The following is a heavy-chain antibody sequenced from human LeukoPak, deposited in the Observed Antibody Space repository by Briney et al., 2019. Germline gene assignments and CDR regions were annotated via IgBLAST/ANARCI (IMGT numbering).Heavy chain of an antibody. Sequence: SETLSLTCTVSGGAIRSHYWNWIRQPAGKGLEWIGRIYSSGYTNDNPSLKSRVTISVDTSKNQFSLKLSSVTAADTAVYYCARGHQRILLTGANWFDPWGQGTLVTVSS. D-gene: IGHD3-9*01. CDR1: GGAIRSHY. J-gene: IGHJ5*02. CDR2: IYSSGYT. V-gene: IGHV4-4*07. CDR3: ARGHQRILLTGANWFDP.